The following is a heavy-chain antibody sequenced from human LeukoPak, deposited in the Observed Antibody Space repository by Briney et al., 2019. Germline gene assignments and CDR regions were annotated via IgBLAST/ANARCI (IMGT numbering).Heavy chain of an antibody. J-gene: IGHJ6*02. Sequence: SQTLSLTCGISGDSVSSNTAAWNWIRQSPSRGLEWLGRTYYRSKWYNDYAVSVKSRITINPDTSKNQFSLQLNSMTPEDTAVYYCARDSYDFWSDYYYYGMDVWGQGTTVTVSS. CDR1: GDSVSSNTAA. CDR2: TYYRSKWYN. CDR3: ARDSYDFWSDYYYYGMDV. V-gene: IGHV6-1*01. D-gene: IGHD3-3*01.